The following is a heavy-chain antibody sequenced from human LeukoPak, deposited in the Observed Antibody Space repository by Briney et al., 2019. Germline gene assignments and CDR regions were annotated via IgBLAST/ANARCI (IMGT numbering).Heavy chain of an antibody. J-gene: IGHJ6*03. CDR1: GGSISTSAFY. CDR3: ARQISDYYYYYMDV. V-gene: IGHV4-39*01. D-gene: IGHD2/OR15-2a*01. Sequence: PSETLSLXCTVSGGSISTSAFYWGWIRQPPVKGLEWIGSIYDSGNEFYNPSLKSRVTISADTSKNQFSLKLNSVTAADTAMYYCARQISDYYYYYMDVWGEGITVTVSS. CDR2: IYDSGNE.